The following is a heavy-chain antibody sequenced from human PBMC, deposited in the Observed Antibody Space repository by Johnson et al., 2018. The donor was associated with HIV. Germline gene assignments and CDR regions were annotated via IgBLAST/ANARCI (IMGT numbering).Heavy chain of an antibody. D-gene: IGHD3-10*01. CDR2: IYSGGTT. CDR3: ARWVMVRGREGFDV. CDR1: GFTFSSYG. V-gene: IGHV3-NL1*01. Sequence: QVQLVESGGGVVQPGRSLRLSCAASGFTFSSYGMHWVRQAPGKGLEWVSAIYSGGTTYYADSVKGRFTISRDNSKSTLYLQMNSLRAEDTAVYYCARWVMVRGREGFDVWGQGTMVTVSS. J-gene: IGHJ3*01.